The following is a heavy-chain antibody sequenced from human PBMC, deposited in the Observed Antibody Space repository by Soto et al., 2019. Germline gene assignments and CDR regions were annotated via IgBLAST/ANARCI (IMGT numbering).Heavy chain of an antibody. V-gene: IGHV1-2*04. Sequence: ASVKVSCKASGYTFTGYYIHWVRQAPGQGLEWMGWINPNSGDTDYAQKFQGWVTMTRDTPISTAYMVLNRLTSDDTAVYYCARGLLSLTTAFDYWGQGTLVTVSS. J-gene: IGHJ4*02. D-gene: IGHD4-17*01. CDR1: GYTFTGYY. CDR3: ARGLLSLTTAFDY. CDR2: INPNSGDT.